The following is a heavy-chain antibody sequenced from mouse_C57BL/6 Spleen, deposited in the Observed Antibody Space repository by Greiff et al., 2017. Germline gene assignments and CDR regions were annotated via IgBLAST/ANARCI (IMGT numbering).Heavy chain of an antibody. V-gene: IGHV14-4*01. CDR1: GFNIKDDY. D-gene: IGHD1-1*01. J-gene: IGHJ2*01. Sequence: VQLKESGAELVRPGASVKLSCTASGFNIKDDYMHWVKQRPEQGLEWIGWIDPENGDTEYASKFQGKATITADTSTNTAYLQLSSLTSEDTAVYYCTTVSVVPYLDYWGQGTTLTVSS. CDR3: TTVSVVPYLDY. CDR2: IDPENGDT.